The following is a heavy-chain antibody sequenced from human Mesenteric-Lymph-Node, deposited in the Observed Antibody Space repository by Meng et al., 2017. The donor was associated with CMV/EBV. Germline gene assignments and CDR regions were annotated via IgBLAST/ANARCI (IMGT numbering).Heavy chain of an antibody. J-gene: IGHJ6*02. CDR1: GFTFSSYA. CDR2: ISYDGSNK. CDR3: ARTYSSGWYEGYYGMDV. Sequence: GGSLRLSCAASGFTFSSYAMHWVRQAPGKGLEWVAVISYDGSNKYYADSVKGRFTISRDNSKNTLYLQMNSLRAEDTAVYYCARTYSSGWYEGYYGMDVWGQGTTVTVSS. D-gene: IGHD6-19*01. V-gene: IGHV3-30-3*01.